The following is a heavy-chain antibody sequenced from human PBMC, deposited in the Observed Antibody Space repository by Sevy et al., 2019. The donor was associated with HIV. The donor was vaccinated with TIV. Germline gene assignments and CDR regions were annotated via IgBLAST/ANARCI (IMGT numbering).Heavy chain of an antibody. D-gene: IGHD2-2*02. CDR2: INPKSGGI. CDR1: GYTFTNYY. CDR3: ARVVEPAGIDPYYYGVDV. J-gene: IGHJ6*02. Sequence: ASVKVSCKASGYTFTNYYIHWVRQAPGQGLEWMGWINPKSGGINYAQKFHGRVTMTRDTSISTAYMSLSRLRSDDTAVYYCARVVEPAGIDPYYYGVDVWGPGATVTVSS. V-gene: IGHV1-2*02.